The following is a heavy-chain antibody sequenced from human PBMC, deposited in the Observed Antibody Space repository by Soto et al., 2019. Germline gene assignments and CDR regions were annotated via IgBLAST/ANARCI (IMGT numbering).Heavy chain of an antibody. D-gene: IGHD6-13*01. Sequence: PGGSLRLSCAASGFTFSSYSMSWVRQAPGKGLEWVSAISGSGGSTYYADSVKGQVTISADKSISTAYLQWSSLKASDTAMYYCARHSSSWYKGVMDVWGQGTTVTVSS. J-gene: IGHJ6*02. CDR1: GFTFSSYS. CDR3: ARHSSSWYKGVMDV. CDR2: ISGSGGST. V-gene: IGHV3-23*01.